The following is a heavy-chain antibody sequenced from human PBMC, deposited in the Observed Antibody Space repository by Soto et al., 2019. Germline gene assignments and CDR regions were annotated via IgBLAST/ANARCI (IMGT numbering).Heavy chain of an antibody. Sequence: SETLSLTFSVSGGSVSNKTYYWSWIRQPSGKRLEWIGYVYYSGTTNYNPSLKSRVTISVDLSKNQFSLRLSSVTTADTALYYCARTTAVPNTLRSRYFFDYWGQGTLVTVSS. V-gene: IGHV4-61*01. CDR3: ARTTAVPNTLRSRYFFDY. D-gene: IGHD4-17*01. CDR1: GGSVSNKTYY. CDR2: VYYSGTT. J-gene: IGHJ4*02.